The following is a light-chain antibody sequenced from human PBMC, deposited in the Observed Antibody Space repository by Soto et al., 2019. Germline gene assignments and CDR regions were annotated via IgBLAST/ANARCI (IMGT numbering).Light chain of an antibody. J-gene: IGLJ1*01. CDR3: CSYAGSSTFYV. CDR1: SSDVGSYNL. Sequence: QSALTQPASVSGSPGQSITISCTGTSSDVGSYNLVSWYQQHHGKAPKLMIYEVSKRPSGVSNRFSGSKSGNTASLTISGLQAEDEADYYCCSYAGSSTFYVFGTGTKLTVL. V-gene: IGLV2-23*02. CDR2: EVS.